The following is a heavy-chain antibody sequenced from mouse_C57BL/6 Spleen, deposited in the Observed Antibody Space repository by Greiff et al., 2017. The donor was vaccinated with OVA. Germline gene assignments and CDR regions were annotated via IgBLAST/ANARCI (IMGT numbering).Heavy chain of an antibody. J-gene: IGHJ3*01. CDR1: GFTFSDYY. V-gene: IGHV5-12*01. CDR2: ISNGGGST. Sequence: EVQRVESGGGLVQPGGSLKLSCAASGFTFSDYYMYWVRQTPEKRLEWVAYISNGGGSTYYPDTVKGRFTISRDNAKNTLYLQMSRLKSEDTAMYYCAGPVGFAYWGQGTLVTVSA. CDR3: AGPVGFAY.